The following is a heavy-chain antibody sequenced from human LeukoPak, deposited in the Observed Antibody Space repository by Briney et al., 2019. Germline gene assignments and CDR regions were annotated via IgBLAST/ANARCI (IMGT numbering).Heavy chain of an antibody. CDR1: GYSISSGYY. D-gene: IGHD2-2*01. CDR2: IYHSGST. J-gene: IGHJ4*02. CDR3: ARPGLGLPAAFFDY. V-gene: IGHV4-38-2*01. Sequence: SETLSLTCAVSGYSISSGYYWGWIRQPPGKGLEWIGSIYHSGSTYYNPSLKSRVTISVDTSKNQFSLKLSSVTAADTAVYYCARPGLGLPAAFFDYWGQGTLVTVSS.